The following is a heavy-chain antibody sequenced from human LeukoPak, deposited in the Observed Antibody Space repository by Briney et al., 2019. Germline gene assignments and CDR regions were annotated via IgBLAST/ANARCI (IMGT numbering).Heavy chain of an antibody. V-gene: IGHV4-59*01. Sequence: SETLSLTCTVSGGSISSYYWSWIRQLPGKGLEWIGYIYYSGSTNYNPSLKSRVTISVDTSKNQFSLKLSSVTAADTAVYYCAGGTSRTAFDIWGQGTMVTVSS. CDR1: GGSISSYY. CDR3: AGGTSRTAFDI. D-gene: IGHD1-14*01. J-gene: IGHJ3*02. CDR2: IYYSGST.